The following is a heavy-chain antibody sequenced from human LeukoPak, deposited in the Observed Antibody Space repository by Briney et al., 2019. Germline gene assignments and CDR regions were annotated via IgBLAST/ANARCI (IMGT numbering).Heavy chain of an antibody. CDR3: AKLQLKVVVTNVHDAFDI. Sequence: GGSLRLSCAASGFTFSSYGMHWVRQAPGKGLEWVAFIRYDGSNKYYADSVKGRFTISRDNSKNTLYLQMNSLRAEDTAVYYCAKLQLKVVVTNVHDAFDIWGQGTMVTVSS. CDR2: IRYDGSNK. CDR1: GFTFSSYG. J-gene: IGHJ3*02. D-gene: IGHD3-22*01. V-gene: IGHV3-30*02.